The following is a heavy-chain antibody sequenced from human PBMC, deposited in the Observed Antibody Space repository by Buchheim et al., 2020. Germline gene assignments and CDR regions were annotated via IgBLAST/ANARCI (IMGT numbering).Heavy chain of an antibody. J-gene: IGHJ4*02. D-gene: IGHD5-12*01. CDR1: GFTFPTYW. CDR3: ARDFYSGYGYFDY. Sequence: VQLVESGGGLVSPGGSLRLSCAASGFTFPTYWMHWVRQAPGKGLEWVAVISYDGSNKYYADSVKGRFTISRDNSKNTLYLQMNSLRAEDTAVYYCARDFYSGYGYFDYWGQGTL. V-gene: IGHV3-30-3*01. CDR2: ISYDGSNK.